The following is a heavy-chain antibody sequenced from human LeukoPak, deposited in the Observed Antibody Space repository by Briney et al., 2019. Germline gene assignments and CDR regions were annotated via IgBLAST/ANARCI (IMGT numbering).Heavy chain of an antibody. J-gene: IGHJ4*02. Sequence: SETLSLTCAVYGGSFSGYYWSWIRQPPGKGLEWIGYIYYSGSTNYNPSLKSRVTISVDTSKNQFSLKLSSVTAADTAVYYCARGNTPQIDYWGQGTLVTVSS. D-gene: IGHD5-18*01. V-gene: IGHV4-59*01. CDR2: IYYSGST. CDR3: ARGNTPQIDY. CDR1: GGSFSGYY.